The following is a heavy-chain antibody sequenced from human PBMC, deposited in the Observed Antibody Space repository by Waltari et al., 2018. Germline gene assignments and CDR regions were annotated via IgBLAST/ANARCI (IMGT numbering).Heavy chain of an antibody. J-gene: IGHJ6*02. D-gene: IGHD3-3*01. CDR1: GGSISSGSYY. V-gene: IGHV4-61*02. CDR3: AIEPYDFWSGPHYYGMDV. Sequence: QVQLQESGPGLVKPSQTLSLTCTVSGGSISSGSYYWSWIRQPAGKGLEWIGRIYTSGSTNYNPSLKSRVTISVDTSKNQFSLKLSSVTAADTAVYYCAIEPYDFWSGPHYYGMDVWGQGTTVTVSS. CDR2: IYTSGST.